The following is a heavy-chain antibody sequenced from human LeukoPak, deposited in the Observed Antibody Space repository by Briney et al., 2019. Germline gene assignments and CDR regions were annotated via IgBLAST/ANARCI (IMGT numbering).Heavy chain of an antibody. J-gene: IGHJ3*02. D-gene: IGHD2-15*01. Sequence: SETLSLTCTVSGGSISSYYCSWVRQPPGKGLEWIGYIYYSGSTNYNPSLKSRVTIPVDTCKNQFSLKLSSETAADTAVYYCERDFGSGVDIWGQGTMVTVSS. V-gene: IGHV4-59*01. CDR3: ERDFGSGVDI. CDR1: GGSISSYY. CDR2: IYYSGST.